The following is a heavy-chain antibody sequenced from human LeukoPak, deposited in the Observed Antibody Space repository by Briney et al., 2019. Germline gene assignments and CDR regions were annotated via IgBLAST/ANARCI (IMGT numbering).Heavy chain of an antibody. V-gene: IGHV3-9*01. D-gene: IGHD3-22*01. CDR1: GFTFDDYA. CDR2: ASYNSGSI. CDR3: AKDVYYYDSSGFDY. Sequence: PGRSLRLSCAASGFTFDDYAMHWVRQAPGKGLEWVSGASYNSGSIGYADSVKGRFTISRDNAKNSLYLQMNSLRAEGTALYYCAKDVYYYDSSGFDYWGQGTLVTVSS. J-gene: IGHJ4*02.